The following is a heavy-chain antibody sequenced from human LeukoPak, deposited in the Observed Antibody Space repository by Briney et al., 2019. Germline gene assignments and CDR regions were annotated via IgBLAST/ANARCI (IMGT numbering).Heavy chain of an antibody. CDR2: INSDGRSI. CDR1: GFTFSTNW. Sequence: GGSLRLSCAASGFTFSTNWMYWVRQAPRKRLVWVSRINSDGRSIGYADSVKGRFTISRDNAYNTLYLQMNSLRAEDTALYYCASGGRVGDIFDIWGQGTMVRVSS. D-gene: IGHD2-15*01. J-gene: IGHJ3*02. V-gene: IGHV3-74*01. CDR3: ASGGRVGDIFDI.